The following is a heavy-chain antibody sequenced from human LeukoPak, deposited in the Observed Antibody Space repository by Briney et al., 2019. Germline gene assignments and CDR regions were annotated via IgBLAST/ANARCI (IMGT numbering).Heavy chain of an antibody. CDR2: INHSGST. CDR3: ARVTALGYCSSTSFCPRFDP. J-gene: IGHJ5*02. Sequence: SETLSLTCAVYGGSFSGYYWSWIRQPPGKGLEWNGEINHSGSTNYNPSLKSRVTISVDTSKNQFSLKLSSVTAADTAVYYCARVTALGYCSSTSFCPRFDPWGQGTLVTVSS. V-gene: IGHV4-34*01. D-gene: IGHD2-2*01. CDR1: GGSFSGYY.